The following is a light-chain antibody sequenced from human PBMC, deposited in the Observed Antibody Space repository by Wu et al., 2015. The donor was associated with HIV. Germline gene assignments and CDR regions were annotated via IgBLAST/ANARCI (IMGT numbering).Light chain of an antibody. CDR3: QQYNNWPRWT. CDR1: QSVSSN. J-gene: IGKJ1*01. V-gene: IGKV3-15*01. Sequence: EIVMTQSPATLSVSPGERATLSCRASQSVSSNLAWYQQKPGQAPRLLIYGASTRATGIPARFSGSGSGTEFTLTISSMQSEDFAVYYCQQYNNWPRWTFGQRDQGGNQT. CDR2: GAS.